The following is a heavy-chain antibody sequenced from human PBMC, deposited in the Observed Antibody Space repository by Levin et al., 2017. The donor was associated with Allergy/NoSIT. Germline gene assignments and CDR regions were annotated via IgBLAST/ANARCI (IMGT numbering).Heavy chain of an antibody. CDR1: EYSFTTYW. CDR3: ARHSDGGYYMDV. V-gene: IGHV5-51*01. D-gene: IGHD2-15*01. Sequence: GGSLRLSCQGSEYSFTTYWIAWVRQKPGKGLEWMGIIYPGDSDIRYSPSFQGQVTMSADKSISTAYLQWSRLKASDTAIYYCARHSDGGYYMDVWGKGTTVSVSS. J-gene: IGHJ6*03. CDR2: IYPGDSDI.